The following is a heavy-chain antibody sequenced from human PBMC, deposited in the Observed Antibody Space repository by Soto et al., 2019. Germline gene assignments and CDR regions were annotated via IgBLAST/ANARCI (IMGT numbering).Heavy chain of an antibody. J-gene: IGHJ4*02. CDR1: GYSFTSYW. CDR2: MNPSDSYI. D-gene: IGHD1-1*01. V-gene: IGHV5-10-1*01. CDR3: ERLLPVEPTNPNFDY. Sequence: EFLTMCFQCSGYSFTSYWISLVRQTRGKGLEWMGRMNPSDSYINYSPSFQGHVTFSADKSINTAYLQWSSLQASDSAIYYCERLLPVEPTNPNFDYWGQGTLVTVSS.